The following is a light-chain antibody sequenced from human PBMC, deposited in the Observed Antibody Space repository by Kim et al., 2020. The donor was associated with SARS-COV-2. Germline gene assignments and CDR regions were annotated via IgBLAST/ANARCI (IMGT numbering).Light chain of an antibody. CDR1: QSVHRN. CDR3: QQYDQWPFT. J-gene: IGKJ4*01. Sequence: EVVLTQSPATLSVSPGESVTLSCRASQSVHRNLAWYQQKPGQAPSLLIDDASTRATGIPARFSCSGSGTDFTLTISSLQPDDSAVYYCQQYDQWPFTFGGGTKVEIK. V-gene: IGKV3-15*01. CDR2: DAS.